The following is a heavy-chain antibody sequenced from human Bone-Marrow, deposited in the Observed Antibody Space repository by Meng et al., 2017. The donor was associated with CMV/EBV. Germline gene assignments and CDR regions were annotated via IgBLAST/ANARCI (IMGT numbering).Heavy chain of an antibody. CDR1: GGTFSSYA. CDR3: ARVSFRAFLEWLSVMDV. CDR2: IIPIFGTA. D-gene: IGHD3-3*01. Sequence: SVKVSCKASGGTFSSYAISWVRQAPGQGLEWMGGIIPIFGTANYAQKFQGRVTMTRDTSISTAYMELSRLRSDDTAVYYCARVSFRAFLEWLSVMDVWGQGTTVTVSS. V-gene: IGHV1-69*05. J-gene: IGHJ6*02.